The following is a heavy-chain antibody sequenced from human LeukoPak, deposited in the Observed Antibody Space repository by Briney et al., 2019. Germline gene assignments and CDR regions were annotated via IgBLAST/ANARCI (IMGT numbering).Heavy chain of an antibody. J-gene: IGHJ4*02. CDR2: ISGSAGYT. Sequence: PGGPLRLSCAASGFPLRSYSLSWVHQAPGKGLEWVSAISGSAGYTYYADSVKGRFTISRDISKNTLYLQMISLRADDTAVYYCAKEYSGYDFDYWGQGTLVTVSS. V-gene: IGHV3-23*01. D-gene: IGHD5-12*01. CDR1: GFPLRSYS. CDR3: AKEYSGYDFDY.